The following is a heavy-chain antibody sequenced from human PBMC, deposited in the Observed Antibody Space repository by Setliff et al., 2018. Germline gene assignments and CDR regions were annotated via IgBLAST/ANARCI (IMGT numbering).Heavy chain of an antibody. CDR2: TIPNFGTT. V-gene: IGHV1-69*05. CDR3: AREGVDTRSSTDYRYYMDV. Sequence: VKVSCKASGGTFSSYGISWVRQAPGQGLEWLGGTIPNFGTTNYAQEFQGRVTIITDESTSTAYMELSSLRTEDTAVYYCAREGVDTRSSTDYRYYMDVWGKGTTVTV. CDR1: GGTFSSYG. J-gene: IGHJ6*03. D-gene: IGHD5-18*01.